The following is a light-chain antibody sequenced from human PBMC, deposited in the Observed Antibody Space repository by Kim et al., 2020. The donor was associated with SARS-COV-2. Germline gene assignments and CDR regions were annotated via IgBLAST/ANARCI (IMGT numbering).Light chain of an antibody. V-gene: IGLV2-14*03. J-gene: IGLJ2*01. Sequence: QSITISCTGTSSDVGAYNRVSWYQQHPGKAPNLMIFDVTDRPSGVSNRFSGSKSDNTASLTISGLQAEDEADYFCSSLTSGRTSVVFGGGTQLTVL. CDR1: SSDVGAYNR. CDR3: SSLTSGRTSVV. CDR2: DVT.